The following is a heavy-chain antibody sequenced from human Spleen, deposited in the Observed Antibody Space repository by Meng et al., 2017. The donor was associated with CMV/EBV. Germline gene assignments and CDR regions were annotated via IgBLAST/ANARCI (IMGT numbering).Heavy chain of an antibody. CDR3: ARERITGTTNWFDP. J-gene: IGHJ5*02. V-gene: IGHV4-61*01. Sequence: GSLRLSCTVSGGSVSSGSYYWSWIRQPPGKGLEWIGYIYYSGSTNYNPSLKSRVPISVDTSKNQFSLKLSSVTAADTAVYYCARERITGTTNWFDPWGQGTLVTVSS. D-gene: IGHD1-7*01. CDR2: IYYSGST. CDR1: GGSVSSGSYY.